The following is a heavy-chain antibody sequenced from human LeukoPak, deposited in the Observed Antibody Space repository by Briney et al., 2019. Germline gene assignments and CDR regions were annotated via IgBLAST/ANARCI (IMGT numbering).Heavy chain of an antibody. J-gene: IGHJ2*01. CDR2: IWYDGSNK. V-gene: IGHV3-33*01. CDR3: ARDPRITMLAPYFDL. CDR1: GFTFSSYG. D-gene: IGHD3-10*02. Sequence: GGSLRLSCAASGFTFSSYGMDWVRQAPGKGLEWVACIWYDGSNKYYADSVKGRFTISRDNSKNTLYLQMNSLRAEDTAVYYCARDPRITMLAPYFDLWGRGTLVTVSS.